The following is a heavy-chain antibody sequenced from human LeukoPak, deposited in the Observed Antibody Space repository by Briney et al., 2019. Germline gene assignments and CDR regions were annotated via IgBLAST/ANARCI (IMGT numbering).Heavy chain of an antibody. D-gene: IGHD3-3*01. CDR2: IWSNGNIK. CDR1: GFTVSDCG. J-gene: IGHJ5*02. CDR3: AKDFWLDSGAS. Sequence: GGSLRLSCAASGFTVSDCGMHWVRQAPGKGLEWVAFIWSNGNIKNYADSVKGRFTISRDNSKNTLYLQLSSLRLEDTAIYYCAKDFWLDSGASWGQGTLVTVSS. V-gene: IGHV3-30*02.